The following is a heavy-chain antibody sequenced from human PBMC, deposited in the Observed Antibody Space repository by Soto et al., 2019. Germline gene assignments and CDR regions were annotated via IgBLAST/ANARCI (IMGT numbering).Heavy chain of an antibody. J-gene: IGHJ4*02. Sequence: PSETLSLTCGVFGGSFSGYYWTWIRQPPGTGLEWIGEVNHSGSTNYNPSLQSRVTISVDTSKNQFSLKLTSVTAADTSVYFCARHRAGSSSIAYWGQGTLVTVSS. CDR3: ARHRAGSSSIAY. CDR2: VNHSGST. CDR1: GGSFSGYY. D-gene: IGHD6-6*01. V-gene: IGHV4-34*01.